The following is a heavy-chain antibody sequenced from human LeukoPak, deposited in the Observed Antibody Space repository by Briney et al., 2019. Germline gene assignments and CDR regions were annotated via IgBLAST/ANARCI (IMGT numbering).Heavy chain of an antibody. D-gene: IGHD6-6*01. Sequence: GGSLRLSCAASGFTFSSYAMSWVRQAPGKGLEWVSAISGSGGSTYYADSVKGRFTISRDNSKNTLYLQMNSLRAEDTAVYYCAKVSIAARREGMAFDYWGQGTLVTVSS. V-gene: IGHV3-23*01. CDR2: ISGSGGST. CDR3: AKVSIAARREGMAFDY. J-gene: IGHJ4*02. CDR1: GFTFSSYA.